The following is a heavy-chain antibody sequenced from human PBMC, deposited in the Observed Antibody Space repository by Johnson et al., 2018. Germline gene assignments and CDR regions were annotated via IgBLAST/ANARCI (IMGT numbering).Heavy chain of an antibody. CDR1: GFTFSSYS. CDR2: ISSSSSYI. Sequence: VQLQESGGGLVKPGGSLRLSCAASGFTFSSYSMNWVRQAPGKGLEWVSSISSSSSYIYYADSVKGRFTISRDNAKNSLYLQRNSLRAEDTAVYYCAKDERYGDFVRGMFQHWGQGTLVTVSS. V-gene: IGHV3-21*01. J-gene: IGHJ1*01. D-gene: IGHD4-17*01. CDR3: AKDERYGDFVRGMFQH.